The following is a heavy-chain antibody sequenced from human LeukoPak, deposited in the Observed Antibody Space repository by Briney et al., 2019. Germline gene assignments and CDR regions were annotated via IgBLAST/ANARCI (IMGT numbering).Heavy chain of an antibody. V-gene: IGHV3-48*01. CDR2: ISSSSSTI. D-gene: IGHD6-6*01. Sequence: PGGSLRLSCAASGFTFSSYSMNWVRQAPGKGLEWVSYISSSSSTIYYADSVKGRFTISRDNAKNSLYLQMNSLRAEDTAVYYCARGRGDYIAARYFDYWGQGTLVTVSS. CDR3: ARGRGDYIAARYFDY. J-gene: IGHJ4*02. CDR1: GFTFSSYS.